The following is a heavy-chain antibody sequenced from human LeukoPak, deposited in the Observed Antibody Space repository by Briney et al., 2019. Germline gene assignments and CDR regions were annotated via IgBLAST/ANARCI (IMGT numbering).Heavy chain of an antibody. V-gene: IGHV4-31*11. CDR2: ISNSGTT. D-gene: IGHD2-21*02. Sequence: SETLSLTCAVSGDSVTSGGYFWTWIRQLPGKCLEWIGSISNSGTTSYNPSLKSRVSISLDTSNNHFSLRLGSVTAADTAVYYCARDVVVTSSPDAFDIWGPGTMVIVSS. CDR3: ARDVVVTSSPDAFDI. J-gene: IGHJ3*02. CDR1: GDSVTSGGYF.